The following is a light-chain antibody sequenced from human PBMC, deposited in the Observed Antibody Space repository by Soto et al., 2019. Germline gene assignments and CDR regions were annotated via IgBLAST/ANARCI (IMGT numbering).Light chain of an antibody. Sequence: IQMTQSPSSLSASVGDRVTVTCRASQSINIYLNWYQQKPGKAPTLLIYGASSLQSGVPSRFSGGGSRRDFTLTISSLQPEDYATYYCQQSYRSPYTFGHGTKLEIK. V-gene: IGKV1-39*01. CDR2: GAS. CDR1: QSINIY. CDR3: QQSYRSPYT. J-gene: IGKJ2*01.